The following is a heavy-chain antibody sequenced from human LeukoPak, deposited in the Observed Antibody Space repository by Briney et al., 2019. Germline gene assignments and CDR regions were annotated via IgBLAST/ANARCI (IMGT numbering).Heavy chain of an antibody. CDR3: ARDPYCGGDCYSDY. CDR2: IIPIFGTA. V-gene: IGHV1-69*05. D-gene: IGHD2-21*01. Sequence: SVKVSCKASGGTFSSYAISWVRQAPGQGLEWIGGIIPIFGTANYAQKFQGRVTITTDESTSTAYMELSSLRSEDTAVYYCARDPYCGGDCYSDYWGQGTLVTVSS. CDR1: GGTFSSYA. J-gene: IGHJ4*02.